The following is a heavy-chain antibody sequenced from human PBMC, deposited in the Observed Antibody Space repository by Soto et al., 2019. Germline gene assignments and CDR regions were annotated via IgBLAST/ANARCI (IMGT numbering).Heavy chain of an antibody. CDR1: GFTFSYYP. CDR2: VSGVRDYI. Sequence: GSLRLSCAASGFTFSYYPLHWVRRAPGKGLEWVSSVSGVRDYIRYADSVKGRFAISRDNAKTSLYLQMNSLTAEDTAVYYCAREGVHNYTEYYFDYWGQGTLVTVSS. CDR3: AREGVHNYTEYYFDY. D-gene: IGHD3-10*01. V-gene: IGHV3-21*06. J-gene: IGHJ4*02.